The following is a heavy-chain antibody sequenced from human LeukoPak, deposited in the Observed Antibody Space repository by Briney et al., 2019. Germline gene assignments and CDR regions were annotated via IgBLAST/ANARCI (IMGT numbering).Heavy chain of an antibody. CDR1: GFTFSSYA. J-gene: IGHJ3*02. CDR2: ISGSGGST. D-gene: IGHD6-19*01. V-gene: IGHV3-23*01. Sequence: GASLRLSCAASGFTFSSYAMGWVRQAPGKGLEWVSAISGSGGSTYYADSVKGRFTISRDNSKNTLYLQMNSLRAEDTAVYYCAKVLSSGWDAFDIWGQGTMVTVSS. CDR3: AKVLSSGWDAFDI.